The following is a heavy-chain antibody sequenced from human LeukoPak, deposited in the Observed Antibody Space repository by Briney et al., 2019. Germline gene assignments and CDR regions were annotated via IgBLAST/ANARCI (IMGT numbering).Heavy chain of an antibody. D-gene: IGHD1-26*01. CDR3: AKKYSTGLDP. CDR2: ISRSGGST. J-gene: IGHJ5*02. V-gene: IGHV3-23*01. CDR1: GFTFSSYG. Sequence: SGGTLRLSCAASGFTFSSYGMSWVRQAPGKGLQWVSGISRSGGSTYYTDSVKGRFTISRDNSKNTLYLQMNSLRAEDTAVYYCAKKYSTGLDPWGQGTLVTVSS.